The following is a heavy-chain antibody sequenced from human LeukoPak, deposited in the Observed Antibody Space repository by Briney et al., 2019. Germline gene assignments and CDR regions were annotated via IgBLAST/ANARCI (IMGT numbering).Heavy chain of an antibody. CDR3: ARGYMKSGFDY. CDR1: GDSVSSDITA. Sequence: SQTLSLTCAISGDSVSSDITACNWIRQSRSRGLEWLGRTYYNSRWSNDYAVSVESRITINPDTTRNHFSMQLKSVTPEDTAVYYCARGYMKSGFDYWGQGTLVTVSS. CDR2: TYYNSRWSN. D-gene: IGHD1-1*01. V-gene: IGHV6-1*01. J-gene: IGHJ4*02.